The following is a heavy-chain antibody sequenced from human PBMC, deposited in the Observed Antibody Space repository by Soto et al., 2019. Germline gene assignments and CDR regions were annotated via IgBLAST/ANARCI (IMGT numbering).Heavy chain of an antibody. J-gene: IGHJ6*03. V-gene: IGHV4-59*01. D-gene: IGHD3-10*01. CDR3: ARTDDYGSGRVNYYLDV. CDR2: MDYSGCI. Sequence: SETLSLTCTVSGGSISSYYWSWIRQPPAKELEWIGYMDYSGCINYNRSLKGRVVISIDTSKNQFSLNLSAVTAAETAVYYCARTDDYGSGRVNYYLDVWGKGTTVTVSS. CDR1: GGSISSYY.